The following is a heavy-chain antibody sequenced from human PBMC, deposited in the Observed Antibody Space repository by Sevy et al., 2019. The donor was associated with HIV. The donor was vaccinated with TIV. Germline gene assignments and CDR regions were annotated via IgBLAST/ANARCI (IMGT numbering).Heavy chain of an antibody. J-gene: IGHJ4*02. V-gene: IGHV3-74*01. CDR1: GITLTPYW. Sequence: GGSLRLSCAASGITLTPYWMHWVRQVPGKGLVWVSQFNSDGSSTSYAESVKGRFTISRDNGKNTPYLQMKSLRVEDTAVYFCSRGLYYYDMRGHQEPGDYWGQGVLVTVSS. CDR3: SRGLYYYDMRGHQEPGDY. D-gene: IGHD3-22*01. CDR2: FNSDGSST.